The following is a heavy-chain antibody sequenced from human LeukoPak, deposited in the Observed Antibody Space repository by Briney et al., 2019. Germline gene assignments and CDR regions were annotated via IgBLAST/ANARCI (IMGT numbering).Heavy chain of an antibody. Sequence: PSETLSLTCAVYGGSFSDYYWTWIRQPPGKGLEWIGEINHSGSTNYNPSLKSRVTISVDTSKTQFSLKLSSVTAADTAVYYCARDRWTAFDYWGQGTLVTVSS. CDR3: ARDRWTAFDY. D-gene: IGHD3/OR15-3a*01. CDR1: GGSFSDYY. CDR2: INHSGST. J-gene: IGHJ4*02. V-gene: IGHV4-34*01.